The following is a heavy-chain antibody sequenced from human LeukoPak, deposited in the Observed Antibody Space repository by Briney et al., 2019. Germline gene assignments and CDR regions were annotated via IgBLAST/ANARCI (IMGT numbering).Heavy chain of an antibody. CDR3: ARAGRYYYGSGSYYRTENYYYYMDV. Sequence: ASVKVSCKASGYTFTGYYMHWVRQAPGQGLEWMGWINPNSGGTNYAQKFQGRVTMTRDTSISTAYMELSRLRSDDTAVYYCARAGRYYYGSGSYYRTENYYYYMDVWGKGTTVTISS. J-gene: IGHJ6*03. CDR2: INPNSGGT. CDR1: GYTFTGYY. D-gene: IGHD3-10*01. V-gene: IGHV1-2*02.